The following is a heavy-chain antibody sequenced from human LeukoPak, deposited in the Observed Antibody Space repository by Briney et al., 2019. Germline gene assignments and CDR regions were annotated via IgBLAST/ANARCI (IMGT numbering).Heavy chain of an antibody. V-gene: IGHV4-39*01. D-gene: IGHD4-23*01. CDR1: GGSISSSSYY. Sequence: PSETLSLTCTVSGGSISSSSYYWGWIRQPPGKGLEWIGSIYYSGSTYYNPSLKSRVTVSVDTSKNQFSLKLSSVTAADTAVYYCARLGPTTVAADYWGQGTLVTVSS. J-gene: IGHJ4*02. CDR2: IYYSGST. CDR3: ARLGPTTVAADY.